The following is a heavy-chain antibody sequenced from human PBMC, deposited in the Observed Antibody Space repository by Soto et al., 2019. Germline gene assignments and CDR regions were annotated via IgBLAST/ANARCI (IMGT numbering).Heavy chain of an antibody. D-gene: IGHD3-10*01. CDR1: GFTFSGYA. J-gene: IGHJ4*02. V-gene: IGHV3-23*01. Sequence: GGSLRLSCAASGFTFSGYAMSWVRQAPGKGLEWVSAISGSGGSTYYADSVKGRFTISRDNSKNTLYLQMNSLRAEDTAIYYCHFGSGSFDYWGQGTLVTVSS. CDR2: ISGSGGST. CDR3: HFGSGSFDY.